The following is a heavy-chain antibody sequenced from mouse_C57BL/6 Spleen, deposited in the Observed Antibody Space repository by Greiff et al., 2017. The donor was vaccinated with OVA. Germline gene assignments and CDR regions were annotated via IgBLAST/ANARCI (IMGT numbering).Heavy chain of an antibody. CDR1: GYAFSSYW. V-gene: IGHV1-80*01. J-gene: IGHJ3*01. CDR3: ARSKATVVEVFAY. D-gene: IGHD1-1*01. CDR2: IYPGDGDT. Sequence: QVQLKESGAELVKPGASVKISCKASGYAFSSYWMNWVKQRPGKGLEWIGQIYPGDGDTNYNGKFKGKATLTADKSSSTAYMQLSSLTSEDSAVYFCARSKATVVEVFAYWGQGTLVTVSA.